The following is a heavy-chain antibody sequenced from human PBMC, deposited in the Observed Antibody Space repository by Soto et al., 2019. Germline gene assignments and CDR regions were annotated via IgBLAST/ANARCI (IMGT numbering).Heavy chain of an antibody. CDR1: GYIFVNYD. CDR2: MNPSTGTT. V-gene: IGHV1-8*02. D-gene: IGHD3-10*01. J-gene: IGHJ6*02. CDR3: ARGSITWGMDV. Sequence: ASVKVSCKASGYIFVNYDINWVRQATGQGLEWMGWMNPSTGTTGYAQKFQGRVTMTGNISINTAYMELSSLRSEDTAVYYCARGSITWGMDVWGQGTTVTVS.